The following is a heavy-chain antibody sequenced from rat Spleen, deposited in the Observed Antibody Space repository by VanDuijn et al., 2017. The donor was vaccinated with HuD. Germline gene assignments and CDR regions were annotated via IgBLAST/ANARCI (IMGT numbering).Heavy chain of an antibody. D-gene: IGHD5-1*01. CDR2: IWAGGTT. CDR3: ARLGDY. J-gene: IGHJ2*01. V-gene: IGHV2-13*01. Sequence: QVQLKESGPGLVQPSQTLSLTCTVSGFSLNNYGVIWVRQPPGEGLEWMGTIWAGGTTNYNSALKSRLSISRDTSKSQVFLKMNSVQTEDTAMYFCARLGDYWGQGVMVTVSS. CDR1: GFSLNNYG.